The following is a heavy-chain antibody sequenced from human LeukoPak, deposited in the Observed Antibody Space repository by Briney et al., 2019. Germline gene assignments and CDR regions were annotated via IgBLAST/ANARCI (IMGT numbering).Heavy chain of an antibody. CDR3: ARGLGTGTGGYYFDY. D-gene: IGHD1-1*01. CDR2: INHSGST. J-gene: IGHJ4*02. CDR1: GGSISSYY. Sequence: SETLSLTCTVSGGSISSYYWSWIRQPPGKGLEWIGEINHSGSTNYNPSLKSRVTISVDTSKNQFSLKLSSVTAADTAVYYCARGLGTGTGGYYFDYWGQGTLVTVSS. V-gene: IGHV4-34*01.